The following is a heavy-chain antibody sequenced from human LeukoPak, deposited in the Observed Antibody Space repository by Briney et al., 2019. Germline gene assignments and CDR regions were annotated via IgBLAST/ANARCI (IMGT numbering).Heavy chain of an antibody. J-gene: IGHJ4*02. V-gene: IGHV3-7*01. Sequence: GGSLRLSCAASGFTFSGSWMSWVRQAPGKGLEWVANIKQDGSEKYYVDSVKGRFTISRDNAKNSLYLQMNSLRAEDTAVYYCARALGYCDSSSCSTGNFDYWGQGTLVTVSS. CDR3: ARALGYCDSSSCSTGNFDY. CDR2: IKQDGSEK. D-gene: IGHD2-2*01. CDR1: GFTFSGSW.